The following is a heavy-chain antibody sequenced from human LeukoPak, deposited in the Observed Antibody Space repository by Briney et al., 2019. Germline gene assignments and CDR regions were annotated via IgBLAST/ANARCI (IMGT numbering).Heavy chain of an antibody. V-gene: IGHV4-38-2*02. CDR3: ARESRITMMPSTYWYFDL. J-gene: IGHJ2*01. CDR1: GYSISSGYY. CDR2: IYHSGST. Sequence: SETLSLTCTVSGYSISSGYYWGWIRPPPGKGLEWIGSIYHSGSTYYNPSLKSRVTISVDTSKNQFSLKLSSVTAADTAVYYCARESRITMMPSTYWYFDLWGRGTLVTVSS. D-gene: IGHD3-22*01.